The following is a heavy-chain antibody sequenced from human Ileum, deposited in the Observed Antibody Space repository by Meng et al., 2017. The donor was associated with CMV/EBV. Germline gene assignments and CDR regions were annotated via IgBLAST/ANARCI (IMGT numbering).Heavy chain of an antibody. Sequence: VQLGGPGGGLVQPGGSLRLSLVASGSTLTRYWMTWVRQSPGKGLEWVANVNQDGSQKYYVDSVKGRFTISRDNAQNSLYLQMNSLRAEDTAVHYCATTGEDYWGQGTLVTVSS. V-gene: IGHV3-7*02. CDR3: ATTGEDY. CDR1: GSTLTRYW. CDR2: VNQDGSQK. J-gene: IGHJ4*02. D-gene: IGHD7-27*01.